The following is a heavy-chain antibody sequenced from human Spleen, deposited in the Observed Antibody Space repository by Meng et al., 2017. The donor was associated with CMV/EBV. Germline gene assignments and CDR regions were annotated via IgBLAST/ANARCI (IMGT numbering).Heavy chain of an antibody. Sequence: GESLKISCAASGFTFRIYAMTWVRQAPGKGLEWVSGTSVSGVSTYYADSVKGRFTISRDNSNNTLYLQMNSLRAEDTAVYYCAKGGGNYPTNGMDVWGQGTTVTVSS. CDR2: TSVSGVST. CDR3: AKGGGNYPTNGMDV. V-gene: IGHV3-23*01. J-gene: IGHJ6*02. CDR1: GFTFRIYA. D-gene: IGHD4-11*01.